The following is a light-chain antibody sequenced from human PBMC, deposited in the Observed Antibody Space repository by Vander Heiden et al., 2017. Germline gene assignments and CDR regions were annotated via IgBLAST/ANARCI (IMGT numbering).Light chain of an antibody. CDR3: QQCAASPVT. CDR1: QNAYSSF. Sequence: EIVLTQSPGTLFLSPGDSATLSCRASQNAYSSFLAWYQQKPGQPPRLLIYGTSSRAAGVPDRFSGSGSGTDFTLTISRLEPEDFAVYYCQQCAASPVTFGRGTKVELK. J-gene: IGKJ1*01. CDR2: GTS. V-gene: IGKV3-20*01.